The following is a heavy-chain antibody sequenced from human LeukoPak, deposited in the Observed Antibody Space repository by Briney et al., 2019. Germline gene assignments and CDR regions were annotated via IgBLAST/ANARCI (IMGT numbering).Heavy chain of an antibody. D-gene: IGHD4/OR15-4a*01. CDR1: GGSISSYY. J-gene: IGHJ3*02. CDR2: IYYSGST. V-gene: IGHV4-59*01. Sequence: SETLSLTCTVSGGSISSYYWSWIRQPPGKGLEWIGYIYYSGSTNYNPSLKSRVTISVDTSKNQFSLKLSSMTAADTAVYYCARDGDMVPHDAFDIWGQGTMVTVSS. CDR3: ARDGDMVPHDAFDI.